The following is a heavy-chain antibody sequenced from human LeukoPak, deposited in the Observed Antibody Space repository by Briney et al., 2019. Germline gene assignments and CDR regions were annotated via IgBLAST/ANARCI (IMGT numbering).Heavy chain of an antibody. CDR2: IYYSGST. V-gene: IGHV4-59*01. Sequence: PSETLSLTCTVSGGSISSYYWSWIRQPPGKGLEWIGYIYYSGSTNYNPSLKSRVTISVDTSKNQFSLKLSSVTAADTAVYYCAREGYSYGPWYYYGMDVWGQGTTVTVSS. J-gene: IGHJ6*02. CDR3: AREGYSYGPWYYYGMDV. CDR1: GGSISSYY. D-gene: IGHD5-18*01.